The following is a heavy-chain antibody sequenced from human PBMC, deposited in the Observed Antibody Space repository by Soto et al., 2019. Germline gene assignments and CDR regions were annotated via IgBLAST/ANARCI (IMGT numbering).Heavy chain of an antibody. V-gene: IGHV3-48*03. CDR2: ISSSGSTI. Sequence: CLTLSCAASGFTCSSYEINLVRQAPGKGLERGSYISSSGSTIYYADSVKCRFTISRENAKNSLYLQMNSLRTEDTSVYYCPTPNAYWGQGSMVTVSA. J-gene: IGHJ4*02. CDR3: PTPNAY. CDR1: GFTCSSYE.